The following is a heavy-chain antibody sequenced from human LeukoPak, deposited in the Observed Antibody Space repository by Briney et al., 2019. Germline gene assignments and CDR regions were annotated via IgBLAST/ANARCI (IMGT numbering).Heavy chain of an antibody. Sequence: ASLKVSCKASGYTFTNYGITWARQAPGQGLEWMGWISAYNANTNYAQKFQGRVTMTTDTSTSTVYMELRSLRSDDTAIYYCARTDYDILTGARMDVWGKGTTVTVSS. CDR2: ISAYNANT. CDR3: ARTDYDILTGARMDV. D-gene: IGHD3-9*01. CDR1: GYTFTNYG. V-gene: IGHV1-18*04. J-gene: IGHJ6*04.